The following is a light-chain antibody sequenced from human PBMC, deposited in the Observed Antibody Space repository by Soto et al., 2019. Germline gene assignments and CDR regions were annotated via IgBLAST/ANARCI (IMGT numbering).Light chain of an antibody. CDR1: QSISAW. V-gene: IGKV1-5*01. CDR2: DAS. J-gene: IGKJ1*01. CDR3: QQHNSSPWT. Sequence: DIQMTQSPSTLSASVGDRVTITCRASQSISAWLAGFQQKPGKAPKVLIYDASTLESGVPSRFSGSGSGTEFTLTISSLQPEDSATYYCQQHNSSPWTFGQGTRVEIK.